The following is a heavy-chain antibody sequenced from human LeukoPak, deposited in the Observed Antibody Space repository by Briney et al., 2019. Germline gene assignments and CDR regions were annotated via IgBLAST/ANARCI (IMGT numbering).Heavy chain of an antibody. J-gene: IGHJ4*02. CDR2: INGKNGNT. D-gene: IGHD1-14*01. CDR3: ARDEYTLVNPSFDF. CDR1: GYTFSDYY. V-gene: IGHV1-2*02. Sequence: ASVKVSCKTSGYTFSDYYIHWVRQAPGQGIEWMGWINGKNGNTHYAQKFQGRVTLTRDTSISTSYMDLDGLRSDDTAVYYCARDEYTLVNPSFDFGARGILAPVP.